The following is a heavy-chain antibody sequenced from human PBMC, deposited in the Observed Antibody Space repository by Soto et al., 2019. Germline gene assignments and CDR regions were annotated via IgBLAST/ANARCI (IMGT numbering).Heavy chain of an antibody. J-gene: IGHJ6*02. D-gene: IGHD1-7*01. CDR1: GFTFSNAW. CDR3: TTVGRNNWNYAHWELYYYYGMDV. CDR2: IKSKTDGGTT. V-gene: IGHV3-15*07. Sequence: GGSLRLSCAASGFTFSNAWMNWVRQAPGKGLEWVGRIKSKTDGGTTDYAAPVKGRFTISRDDSKNTLYLQMNSLKTEDTAVYYCTTVGRNNWNYAHWELYYYYGMDVWGQGTTVTVSS.